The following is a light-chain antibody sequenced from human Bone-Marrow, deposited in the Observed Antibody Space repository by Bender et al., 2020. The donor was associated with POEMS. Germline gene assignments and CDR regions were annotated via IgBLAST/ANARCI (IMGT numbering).Light chain of an antibody. Sequence: SSELTQSPSVSVSPGQTARITCSGEALSKQYSYWYQKKPGQAPALVIFKDTERPSGIPERFSGSSSGTTVTLTIRGVQAEDEADYYRQSADSSGTNVLFGGGTKLSVL. J-gene: IGLJ2*01. CDR3: QSADSSGTNVL. CDR2: KDT. CDR1: ALSKQY. V-gene: IGLV3-25*03.